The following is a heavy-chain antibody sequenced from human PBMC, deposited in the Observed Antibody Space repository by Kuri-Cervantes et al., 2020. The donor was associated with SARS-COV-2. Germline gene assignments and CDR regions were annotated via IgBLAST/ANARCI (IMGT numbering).Heavy chain of an antibody. CDR2: INHSGST. CDR3: ARGRSPGY. J-gene: IGHJ4*02. Sequence: ESLKISCAASGFTFSSYAMSWIRQPPGKGLEWIGEINHSGSTNYNPSLKSRVTISVDTSKNQFSLKLSSVTAADTAVYYCARGRSPGYWGQGTLVTVSS. CDR1: GFTFSSYA. V-gene: IGHV4-34*01.